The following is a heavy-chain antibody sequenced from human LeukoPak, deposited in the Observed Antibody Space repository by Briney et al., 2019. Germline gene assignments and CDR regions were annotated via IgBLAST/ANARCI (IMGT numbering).Heavy chain of an antibody. CDR1: GFTFSSYA. J-gene: IGHJ3*02. Sequence: PGRSLRLSCAASGFTFSSYAMHWVRQAPGKGLEWVAVISYDGSNKYYADSVKGRFTISRDNSKNTLYLQMSSLRADDTAVYYCAKDSTYSGFDVFDIWGQGTTVTVSS. CDR2: ISYDGSNK. V-gene: IGHV3-30*04. D-gene: IGHD1-26*01. CDR3: AKDSTYSGFDVFDI.